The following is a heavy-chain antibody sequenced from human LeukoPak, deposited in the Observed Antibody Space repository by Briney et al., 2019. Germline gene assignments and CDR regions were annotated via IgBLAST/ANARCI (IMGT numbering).Heavy chain of an antibody. CDR3: ARDRYCSGGSCQRMANWFDP. D-gene: IGHD2-15*01. J-gene: IGHJ5*02. CDR1: GYTFTSYY. CDR2: INPSGGST. Sequence: RASVKVSCEASGYTFTSYYMHWVRQAPGQGLEWMGIINPSGGSTSYAQKFQGRVTITADKSTSTAYMELSSLRSEDTAVYYCARDRYCSGGSCQRMANWFDPWGQGTLVTVSS. V-gene: IGHV1-46*01.